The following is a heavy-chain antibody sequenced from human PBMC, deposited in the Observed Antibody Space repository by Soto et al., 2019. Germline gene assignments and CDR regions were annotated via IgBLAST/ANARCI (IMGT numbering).Heavy chain of an antibody. V-gene: IGHV1-69*01. J-gene: IGHJ2*01. CDR2: TIPIFGTA. CDR1: GGTFSSYA. CDR3: ARSPYCSSTSCSYWYFDL. Sequence: QVQLVQSGAEVKKPGSSVKVSCKASGGTFSSYAISWVRQAPGQGLEWMGGTIPIFGTANYPQKFKGRVTITAYESTSTAYMELSSLRSEDTAVYYCARSPYCSSTSCSYWYFDLWGRGTLVTVSS. D-gene: IGHD2-2*01.